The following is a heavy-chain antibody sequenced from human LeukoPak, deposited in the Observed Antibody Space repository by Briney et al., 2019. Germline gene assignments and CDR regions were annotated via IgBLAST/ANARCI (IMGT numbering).Heavy chain of an antibody. J-gene: IGHJ4*02. CDR3: ARGDIVGATTSWVDY. CDR1: GGTFSSYA. D-gene: IGHD1-26*01. V-gene: IGHV1-69*06. Sequence: SVKVSCKASGGTFSSYAISWVRQAPGQGLEWMGGINPIFGTANYAQKFQGRVTITADKSTSTAYMELSSLRSEDTAVYYCARGDIVGATTSWVDYWGQGTLVTVSS. CDR2: INPIFGTA.